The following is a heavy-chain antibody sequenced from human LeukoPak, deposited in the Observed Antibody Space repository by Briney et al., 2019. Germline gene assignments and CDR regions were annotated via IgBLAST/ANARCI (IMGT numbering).Heavy chain of an antibody. CDR2: INPNSGGT. CDR1: GYTFTGYY. V-gene: IGHV1-2*02. D-gene: IGHD1-1*01. Sequence: ASVKVSCKASGYTFTGYYIHWVRQAPGQGLEWMGWINPNSGGTNYAQKFQGRVTMTRDTSIRTAYMELSRLRSDDTAVYYCARVSYGISGDYWGQGTLVTVSS. J-gene: IGHJ4*02. CDR3: ARVSYGISGDY.